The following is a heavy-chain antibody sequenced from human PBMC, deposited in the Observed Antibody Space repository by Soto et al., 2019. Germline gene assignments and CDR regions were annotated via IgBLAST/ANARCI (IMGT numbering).Heavy chain of an antibody. CDR1: GFTFSSYW. Sequence: GGSLRLSCAASGFTFSSYWMSWVRQAPGKGLEWVANIKQDGSEKYYVDSVKGRFTISRDNAKNSLYLQMNSLRAEDTAVYYCARPGVALQEGWFDPWGQGTLVTVSS. D-gene: IGHD3-3*01. J-gene: IGHJ5*02. V-gene: IGHV3-7*01. CDR2: IKQDGSEK. CDR3: ARPGVALQEGWFDP.